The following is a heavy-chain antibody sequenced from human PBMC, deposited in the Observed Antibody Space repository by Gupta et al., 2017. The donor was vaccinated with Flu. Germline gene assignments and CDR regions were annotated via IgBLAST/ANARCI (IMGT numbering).Heavy chain of an antibody. CDR3: ATSRSFDY. CDR1: GFTFSSYW. Sequence: EVQLVESGGGLVQPGGSLRLSCAASGFTFSSYWMHWVRQAPGKGLVWVSGIKSDGSSTNYADSVKGRFTISRDNAKSTLVLQMNSLRAEDTAVYYCATSRSFDYWGRGTLVTVSS. V-gene: IGHV3-74*01. CDR2: IKSDGSST. J-gene: IGHJ4*02.